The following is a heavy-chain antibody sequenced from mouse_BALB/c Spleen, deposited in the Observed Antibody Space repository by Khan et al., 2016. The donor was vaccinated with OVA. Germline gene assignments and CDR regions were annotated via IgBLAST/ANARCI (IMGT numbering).Heavy chain of an antibody. CDR3: ARTARIKY. D-gene: IGHD1-2*01. CDR1: GYSISSGYG. V-gene: IGHV3-2*02. Sequence: EVQLVESGPGLVKPSQSLSLTCTVTGYSISSGYGWNWFRQFPGKKMEWMGYISYSCSSNYNSSLKSRISITRDTSKNQFFLQLNSVTTEDTATYYCARTARIKYWGQGTTLTVSS. J-gene: IGHJ2*01. CDR2: ISYSCSS.